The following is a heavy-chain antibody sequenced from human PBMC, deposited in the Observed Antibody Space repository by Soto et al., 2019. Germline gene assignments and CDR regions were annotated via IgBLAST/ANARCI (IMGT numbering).Heavy chain of an antibody. J-gene: IGHJ5*02. V-gene: IGHV4-61*08. Sequence: SETLPLSCTVSGGSDSSGDYYGSWIPQPQGKGLESIGYIYYSGNTNYNPSLKSRVIISVDTSKNLFSLKLTYVTAADTAVYYCARIPVDTSMIYWLDPWGQGTLVTVSS. CDR2: IYYSGNT. D-gene: IGHD5-18*01. CDR3: ARIPVDTSMIYWLDP. CDR1: GGSDSSGDYY.